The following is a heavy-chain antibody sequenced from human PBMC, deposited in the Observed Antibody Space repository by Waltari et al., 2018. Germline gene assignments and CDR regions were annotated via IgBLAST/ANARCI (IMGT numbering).Heavy chain of an antibody. Sequence: QVQLQQWGAGLLKPSETLSLTCAVNGGSFSGSFWSWISQFPGRGLEWIGEMNHSGSYNYSPSLKSRVTLSVDTSNNQFSLRLTSVTAADTAVYYCARGGSPWGSSRRFDYWGQGTLVTVSS. CDR3: ARGGSPWGSSRRFDY. D-gene: IGHD7-27*01. V-gene: IGHV4-34*01. J-gene: IGHJ4*02. CDR1: GGSFSGSF. CDR2: MNHSGSY.